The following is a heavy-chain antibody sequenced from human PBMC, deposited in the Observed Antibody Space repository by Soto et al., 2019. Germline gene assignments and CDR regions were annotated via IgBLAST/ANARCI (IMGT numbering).Heavy chain of an antibody. CDR3: ARLSPDSSGADY. CDR1: GGSISSYY. D-gene: IGHD3-22*01. Sequence: PSETLSLTCTVSGGSISSYYWSWIRQPPGKGLEWIGYIYYSGSTNYNPSLKSRVTISVDTSKNQFSLKLSSVTAADTAVYYCARLSPDSSGADYWGQGTLVTVSS. V-gene: IGHV4-59*01. J-gene: IGHJ4*02. CDR2: IYYSGST.